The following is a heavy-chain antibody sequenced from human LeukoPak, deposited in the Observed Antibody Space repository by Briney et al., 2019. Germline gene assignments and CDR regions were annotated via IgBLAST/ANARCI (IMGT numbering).Heavy chain of an antibody. Sequence: GGSLRLSCAASGFTFSSYSMNWVRQAPVKGPEWVSSISSSSSYRYYADSVKGRFTISRDNAKNSLYLQMNSLRAEDTAVYYCARDLQYCGGDCPGSWGQGTLVTVSS. CDR1: GFTFSSYS. V-gene: IGHV3-21*01. CDR3: ARDLQYCGGDCPGS. CDR2: ISSSSSYR. J-gene: IGHJ4*02. D-gene: IGHD2-21*01.